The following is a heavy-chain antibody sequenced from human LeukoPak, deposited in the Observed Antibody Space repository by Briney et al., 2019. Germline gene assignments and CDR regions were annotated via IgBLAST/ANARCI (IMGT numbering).Heavy chain of an antibody. CDR1: GGSISSSSYY. CDR3: ASRHYGSGRKFDY. CDR2: IYYSGST. Sequence: SETLSLTCTVSGGSISSSSYYWGWIRQPPGKGLEWIGSIYYSGSTYYNPSLKSRVTISVDTSKNQFSLKLSSVTAADTAVYYCASRHYGSGRKFDYWGQGTLVTVSS. J-gene: IGHJ4*02. V-gene: IGHV4-39*01. D-gene: IGHD3-10*01.